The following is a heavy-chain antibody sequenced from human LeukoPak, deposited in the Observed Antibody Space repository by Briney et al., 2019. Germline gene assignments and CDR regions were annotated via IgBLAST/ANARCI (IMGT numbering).Heavy chain of an antibody. Sequence: ASVKVSCKASGYTFTSYAMNWVRQAPGQGLEWMGWINTNTGNPTYAQGFTGRFVFSLDTSVSTAYLQISSLKAEDTAVYYCAKPTGSGWYSGDYYFDYWGQGTLVTVSS. V-gene: IGHV7-4-1*02. J-gene: IGHJ4*02. CDR1: GYTFTSYA. CDR3: AKPTGSGWYSGDYYFDY. D-gene: IGHD6-19*01. CDR2: INTNTGNP.